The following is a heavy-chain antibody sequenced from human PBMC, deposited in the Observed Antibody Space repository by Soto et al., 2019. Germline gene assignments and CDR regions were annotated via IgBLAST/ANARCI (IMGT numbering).Heavy chain of an antibody. V-gene: IGHV2-70*01. Sequence: SGPTLVNPTQTLTLTCTFSGFSLSTSGMCVSWIRQPPGKALEWLALIDWDDDKYYSTSLKTRLTISKDTSKNQVVLTMTNMDPVDTATCYCARIPGSRYYYYGMDVWGQGTTVTVSS. J-gene: IGHJ6*02. CDR1: GFSLSTSGMC. CDR3: ARIPGSRYYYYGMDV. CDR2: IDWDDDK.